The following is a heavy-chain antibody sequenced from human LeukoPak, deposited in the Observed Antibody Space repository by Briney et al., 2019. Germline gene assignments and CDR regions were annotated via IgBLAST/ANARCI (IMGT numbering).Heavy chain of an antibody. CDR1: GYSISSGYY. CDR3: ARGAISSGIW. Sequence: SETLSLTCAVSGYSISSGYYWGWIRQPPGKGLEWIGSIYHSGSTYYNPSLKSRVTISVDTSKNQFSLKLGSVTAADTAVYYCARGAISSGIWWGQGTLVTVSS. J-gene: IGHJ4*02. D-gene: IGHD3-22*01. V-gene: IGHV4-38-2*01. CDR2: IYHSGST.